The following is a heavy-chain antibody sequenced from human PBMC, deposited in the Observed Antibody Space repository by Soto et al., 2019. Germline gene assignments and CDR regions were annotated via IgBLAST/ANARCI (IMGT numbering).Heavy chain of an antibody. Sequence: GGSLRLSCAASGFTFSSYGMHWVRQAPGKGLEWVAVIWYDGSNKYYADSVKGRFTISRDNSKNTLYLQMNSLRAEDTAVYYCARDRHTMIVVSYFDYWGQGTLVTVSS. CDR2: IWYDGSNK. D-gene: IGHD3-22*01. CDR3: ARDRHTMIVVSYFDY. CDR1: GFTFSSYG. J-gene: IGHJ4*02. V-gene: IGHV3-33*01.